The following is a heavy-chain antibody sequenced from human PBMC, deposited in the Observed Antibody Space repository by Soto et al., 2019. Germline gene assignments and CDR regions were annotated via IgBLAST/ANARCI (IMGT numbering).Heavy chain of an antibody. Sequence: ASVKVSCKASGYTFTSYGTSWVRRAPGQGLEWMGWISGYNGKTNYAQKFQGRVTMTTDTSTSIVYMELRSLRSDDTAVYYCARVPYDYVWGSYPVWYYFDYWGQGNLVTVSS. CDR3: ARVPYDYVWGSYPVWYYFDY. V-gene: IGHV1-18*01. CDR2: ISGYNGKT. J-gene: IGHJ4*02. CDR1: GYTFTSYG. D-gene: IGHD3-16*02.